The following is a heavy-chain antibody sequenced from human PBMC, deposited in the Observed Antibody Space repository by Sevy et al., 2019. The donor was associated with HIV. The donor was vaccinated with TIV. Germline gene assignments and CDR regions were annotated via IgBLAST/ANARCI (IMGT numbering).Heavy chain of an antibody. CDR1: GFTFSSYG. CDR3: ARGGPMATYYYYYYGMDV. CDR2: IWYDGSNK. J-gene: IGHJ6*02. V-gene: IGHV3-33*01. D-gene: IGHD3-10*01. Sequence: GGSLRLSCAASGFTFSSYGMHWVRQAPGKGLEWVAVIWYDGSNKYYADSVKGRFTISRDNSKNTLYLQMNSLRAEDTAVYYCARGGPMATYYYYYYGMDVWGQGTTVTVSS.